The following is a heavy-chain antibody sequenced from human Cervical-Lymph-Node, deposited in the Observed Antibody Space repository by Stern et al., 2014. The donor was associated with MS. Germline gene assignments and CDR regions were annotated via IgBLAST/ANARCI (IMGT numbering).Heavy chain of an antibody. V-gene: IGHV3-30-3*01. CDR1: GFTFRNNA. J-gene: IGHJ6*02. CDR3: ARVGSGWYGMDV. CDR2: IAYDASNK. Sequence: VQLVESGGGVVQPGRSLRLSCAASGFTFRNNAMHWVRQAPGKGLEWVAVIAYDASNKHYADSVKGRFTISRENSKNTLDLQMNSLTVEDTGVYYCARVGSGWYGMDVWGQGTTVTVSS. D-gene: IGHD6-19*01.